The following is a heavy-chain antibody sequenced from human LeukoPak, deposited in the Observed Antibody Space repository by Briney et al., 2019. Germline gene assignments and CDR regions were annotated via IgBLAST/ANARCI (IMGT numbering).Heavy chain of an antibody. CDR3: ARDSSYYYDSSGYHPAWYFDL. V-gene: IGHV3-23*01. D-gene: IGHD3-22*01. CDR2: MSGSGGST. Sequence: PGGSLRLSCAASGFTFSIYDMTWVRQAPGKGLEWVSGMSGSGGSTYYADSVKGRFSISRDNSKNTVFLHMNSLRAEDTAVYHCARDSSYYYDSSGYHPAWYFDLWGRGTLVTVSS. J-gene: IGHJ2*01. CDR1: GFTFSIYD.